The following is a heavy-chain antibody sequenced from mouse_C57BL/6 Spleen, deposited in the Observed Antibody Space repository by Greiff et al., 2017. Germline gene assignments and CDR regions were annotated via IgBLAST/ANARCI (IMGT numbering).Heavy chain of an antibody. D-gene: IGHD3-2*02. CDR1: GFTFSSYG. Sequence: EVKLMASGGDLVKPGGSLKLSCAASGFTFSSYGMSWVRQTPDKRLEWVATISSGGSYTYYPDSVKGRFTISRDNAKNTLYLQMSSLKSEDTAMYYCARPTAQAKGYFDYWGQGTTLTVSS. V-gene: IGHV5-6*01. CDR2: ISSGGSYT. CDR3: ARPTAQAKGYFDY. J-gene: IGHJ2*01.